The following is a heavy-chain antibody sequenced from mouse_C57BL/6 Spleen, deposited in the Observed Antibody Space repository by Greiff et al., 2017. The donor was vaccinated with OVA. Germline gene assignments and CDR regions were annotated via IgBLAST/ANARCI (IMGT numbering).Heavy chain of an antibody. J-gene: IGHJ4*01. CDR1: GFTFSSYA. Sequence: DVKLVESGGGLVKPGGSLKLSCAASGFTFSSYAMSWVRQTPEKRLEWVATISDGGSYTYSTDNVKGRCTISRDNAKNNLYLQMSHLKSEDTAMYYCDSEIYDGYYLAMDYWGQGTSVTVSS. V-gene: IGHV5-4*03. D-gene: IGHD2-3*01. CDR2: ISDGGSYT. CDR3: DSEIYDGYYLAMDY.